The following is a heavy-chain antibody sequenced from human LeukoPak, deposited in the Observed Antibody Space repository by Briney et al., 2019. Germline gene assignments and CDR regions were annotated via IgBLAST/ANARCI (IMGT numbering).Heavy chain of an antibody. CDR1: GFIFNNYG. J-gene: IGHJ4*02. CDR2: ISNDGGGT. CDR3: AKGSGGYFFDL. V-gene: IGHV3-23*01. Sequence: GGSLRLSCAAPGFIFNNYGLVWVRQAPGKGLEWVSAISNDGGGTTYADFVKGRFSVSRDNSKNTLFLQMNSLRAEDTALYYCAKGSGGYFFDLWGQGTLVTVSS. D-gene: IGHD2-15*01.